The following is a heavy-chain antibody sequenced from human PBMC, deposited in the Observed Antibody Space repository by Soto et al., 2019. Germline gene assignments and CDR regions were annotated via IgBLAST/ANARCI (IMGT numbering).Heavy chain of an antibody. CDR1: GFTFSSYA. D-gene: IGHD6-19*01. CDR3: AKVSAVAGMANDY. Sequence: EVQLLESGGGLVQPGGSLRLSCAASGFTFSSYAMSWVRQATGKGLEWFSAISGSGGSTYYADSVKGRFTISRDNSKNRLYLQMNSLRAEDTAVYYCAKVSAVAGMANDYWGQGALVTVSS. J-gene: IGHJ4*02. CDR2: ISGSGGST. V-gene: IGHV3-23*01.